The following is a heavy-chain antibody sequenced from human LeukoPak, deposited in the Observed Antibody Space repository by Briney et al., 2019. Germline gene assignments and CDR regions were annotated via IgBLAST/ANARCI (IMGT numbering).Heavy chain of an antibody. J-gene: IGHJ4*02. CDR3: AKEEILTGYSNPPYFDY. CDR2: ISNGGRST. CDR1: GFTFSRSA. D-gene: IGHD3-9*01. Sequence: TGGSLRLSCAPSGFTFSRSAMSWVRQAPGKGLEWVSTISNGGRSTYYADSVKGRFTISRDNSRNTLYLQMNSLRAEDTAVYYCAKEEILTGYSNPPYFDYWGQGTPVTVSS. V-gene: IGHV3-23*01.